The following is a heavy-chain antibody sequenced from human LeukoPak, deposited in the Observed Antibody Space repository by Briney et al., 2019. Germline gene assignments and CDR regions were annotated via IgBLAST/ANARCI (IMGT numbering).Heavy chain of an antibody. J-gene: IGHJ5*02. D-gene: IGHD6-19*01. CDR3: ARRASGRTAGWFDP. CDR1: GGSISSSSYY. Sequence: SETLSLTCTVSGGSISSSSYYWGWIRQPPGKGLEWIGSIYYSGSTYYNPSLKSRVTISVDTSKNQFSLKLSSVTAADTAVYYCARRASGRTAGWFDPWGQGTLVT. CDR2: IYYSGST. V-gene: IGHV4-39*01.